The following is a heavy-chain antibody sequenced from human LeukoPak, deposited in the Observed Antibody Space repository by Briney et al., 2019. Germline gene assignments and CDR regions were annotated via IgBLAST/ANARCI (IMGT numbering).Heavy chain of an antibody. CDR3: AVQRTLWQQVLDH. D-gene: IGHD6-13*01. Sequence: PGGSLRLSCAASGFTFSSYSMNWVRQAPGKGLEWVSYISSSSSTIYYADSVKGRFAISRDNSKNTLYLQMNSLRAEDTAVYYCAVQRTLWQQVLDHWGQGVLVTVSS. CDR2: ISSSSSTI. CDR1: GFTFSSYS. V-gene: IGHV3-48*01. J-gene: IGHJ4*02.